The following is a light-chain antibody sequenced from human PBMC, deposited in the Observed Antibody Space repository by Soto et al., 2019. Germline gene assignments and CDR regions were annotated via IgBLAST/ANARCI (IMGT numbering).Light chain of an antibody. CDR1: SSDVGSYNL. J-gene: IGLJ1*01. Sequence: QSLLTQPAYVSGSPGQSITISCTGTSSDVGSYNLVSWYQQHPGEAPKLMIYEVSKRPSGVSNRFSGSKSGNTASLTISGLQAEDEADYYCCSYAGSSTPLIFGTGTKVTVL. CDR3: CSYAGSSTPLI. CDR2: EVS. V-gene: IGLV2-23*02.